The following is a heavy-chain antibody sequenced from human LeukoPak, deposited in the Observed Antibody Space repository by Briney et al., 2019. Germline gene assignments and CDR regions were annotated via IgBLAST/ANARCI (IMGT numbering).Heavy chain of an antibody. CDR1: GGSISSYY. J-gene: IGHJ5*02. CDR2: IYYSGST. D-gene: IGHD3-10*01. Sequence: SETLSLTCTVSGGSISSYYWSWIRQPPGKGLEWIGYIYYSGSTNYNPSLKSRVTISVDTSKNQFSLKLSSVTAADTAVYYCACSMVRGVSWWFDPWGQGTLVTVSS. V-gene: IGHV4-59*12. CDR3: ACSMVRGVSWWFDP.